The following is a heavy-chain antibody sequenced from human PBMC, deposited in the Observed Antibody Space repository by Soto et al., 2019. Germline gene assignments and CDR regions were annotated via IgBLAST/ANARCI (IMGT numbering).Heavy chain of an antibody. V-gene: IGHV4-59*08. CDR3: ARTVYSGYDFGGYYYYYYMDV. CDR1: GGSISSYY. J-gene: IGHJ6*03. CDR2: IYYSGST. Sequence: SETLSLTCTVSGGSISSYYWSWIRQPPGKGLEWIGYIYYSGSTNYNPSLKSRVTISVDTSKNQFSLKLSSVTAADTAVYYCARTVYSGYDFGGYYYYYYMDVWGKGTTVTVSS. D-gene: IGHD5-12*01.